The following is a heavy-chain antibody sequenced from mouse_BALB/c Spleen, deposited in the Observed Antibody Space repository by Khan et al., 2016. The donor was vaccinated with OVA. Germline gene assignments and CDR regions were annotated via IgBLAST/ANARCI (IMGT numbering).Heavy chain of an antibody. D-gene: IGHD2-14*01. CDR2: INPRSGYT. Sequence: QVQLKQSGAELARPGASVRMSCKASGYTFTSNTMHWVKQRPGQGLEWIGYINPRSGYTNYNQNFKDTATLTADKSSSTAYMQLSSLTSEDSAVYYCARRTTGYTMDYWGQGTSVTVSS. CDR1: GYTFTSNT. J-gene: IGHJ4*01. V-gene: IGHV1-4*01. CDR3: ARRTTGYTMDY.